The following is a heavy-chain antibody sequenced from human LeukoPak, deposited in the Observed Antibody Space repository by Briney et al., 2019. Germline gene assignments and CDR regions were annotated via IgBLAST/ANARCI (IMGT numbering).Heavy chain of an antibody. CDR1: GFPFDRYW. CDR2: IKHDGSEE. CDR3: ARQPIYEAYFDF. J-gene: IGHJ4*02. V-gene: IGHV3-7*01. Sequence: AGGSLRLSCVASGFPFDRYWMSWVRQAPGKGLEWVANIKHDGSEENFVDSVKGRFTISRDNAENSLFLQMNSLRADDTAVYFCARQPIYEAYFDFWGQGTLVTVSS. D-gene: IGHD3-16*01.